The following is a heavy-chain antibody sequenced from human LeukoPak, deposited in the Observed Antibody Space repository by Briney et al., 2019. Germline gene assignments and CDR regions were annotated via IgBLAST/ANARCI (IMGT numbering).Heavy chain of an antibody. D-gene: IGHD5-24*01. V-gene: IGHV3-74*01. Sequence: PGGPLRLSCAASGFTFDNYWMHWVRQAPEKGLVWVSLISSDESSTTYADSVKGRFTISRNNAKNTLSLQMNSLRAEDTAVYYCARARGWLSSDAFDIWGQGTMVTVSS. CDR1: GFTFDNYW. CDR3: ARARGWLSSDAFDI. CDR2: ISSDESST. J-gene: IGHJ3*02.